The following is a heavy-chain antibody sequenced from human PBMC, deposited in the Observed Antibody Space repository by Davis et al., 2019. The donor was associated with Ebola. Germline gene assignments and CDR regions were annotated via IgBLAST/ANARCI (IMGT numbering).Heavy chain of an antibody. CDR3: AREMGSREGDYDYYYGMDV. CDR2: FDPENGET. V-gene: IGHV1-24*01. Sequence: AASVKVSCKVSGYTLTELSMHWVRQAPGKGLEWMGGFDPENGETIYAQKFQGRVTMTEDTSTDTAYMELSSLRSEDTAVYYCAREMGSREGDYDYYYGMDVWGQGTTVTVSS. J-gene: IGHJ6*02. CDR1: GYTLTELS. D-gene: IGHD2-21*02.